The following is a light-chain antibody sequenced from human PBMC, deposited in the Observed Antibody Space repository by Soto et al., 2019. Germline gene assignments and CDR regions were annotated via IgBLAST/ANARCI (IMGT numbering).Light chain of an antibody. J-gene: IGKJ5*01. CDR3: MQGTHWPIT. Sequence: VVMTQSPLYLAVTRGQPSSISCRSNQSLVHSDGIAYFSWFQQRTGRSPRXLIYKVSNRDSGVPARFSGSGSGTDFALKISRVEAEDVGVYYCMQGTHWPITFGQGTRLEIK. V-gene: IGKV2-30*02. CDR1: QSLVHSDGIAY. CDR2: KVS.